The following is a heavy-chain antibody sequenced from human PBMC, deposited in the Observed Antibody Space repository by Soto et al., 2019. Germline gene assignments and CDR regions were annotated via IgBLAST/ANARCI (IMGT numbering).Heavy chain of an antibody. V-gene: IGHV1-18*01. CDR3: ARDRRGITVFGVIIRQNDWFDP. J-gene: IGHJ5*02. CDR1: GYTFTSYA. D-gene: IGHD3-3*01. Sequence: ASVKVSCKASGYTFTSYAMHWVRQAPGQRLEWMGWISAYNGNTEYAQRFQGRVTMTTDTSTNTAYMELRSLRTDDTAVYYCARDRRGITVFGVIIRQNDWFDPWGQGTLVTVSS. CDR2: ISAYNGNT.